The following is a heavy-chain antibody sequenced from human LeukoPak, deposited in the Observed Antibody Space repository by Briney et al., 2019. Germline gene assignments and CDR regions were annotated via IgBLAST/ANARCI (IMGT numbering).Heavy chain of an antibody. CDR1: GFTFSSYE. D-gene: IGHD3-10*02. Sequence: GGSLRLSCAASGFTFSSYEMNWVRQAPGKGLEWVSYISSSGSTIYHADSVKGRFTISRDNAKNPLYLQMNSLRAEDTAVYYCAELGITMIGGVWGKGTTATISS. V-gene: IGHV3-48*03. J-gene: IGHJ6*04. CDR2: ISSSGSTI. CDR3: AELGITMIGGV.